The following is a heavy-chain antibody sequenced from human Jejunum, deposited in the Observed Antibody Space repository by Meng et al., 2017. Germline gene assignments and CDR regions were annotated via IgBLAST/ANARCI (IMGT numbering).Heavy chain of an antibody. Sequence: QVQLKRGGAGRLKLSDTLSPTCAIYGGSFNNYYWSWIRQPPGEGLEWIGEIHQSGSTNYNPSLKSRVTISVDSSKNQFFLDLSSVTAADTAVYYCASLSSSWSGADYWGQGTLVTVSS. CDR2: IHQSGST. CDR1: GGSFNNYY. V-gene: IGHV4-34*01. CDR3: ASLSSSWSGADY. J-gene: IGHJ4*02. D-gene: IGHD6-13*01.